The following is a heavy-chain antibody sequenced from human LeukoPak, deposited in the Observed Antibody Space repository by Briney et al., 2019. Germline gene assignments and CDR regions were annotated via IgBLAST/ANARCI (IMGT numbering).Heavy chain of an antibody. CDR2: IYYSGST. CDR1: GGSISSGGYY. V-gene: IGHV4-31*03. D-gene: IGHD3-22*01. J-gene: IGHJ4*02. Sequence: PPETLSLTCTVSGGSISSGGYYWSWIRQHPGKGLEWIGYIYYSGSTYYNPSLKSRVTISVDTSKNQFSLKLSSVTAADTAVYYCARGTYYYDSSGYYFDYWGQGTLVTVSS. CDR3: ARGTYYYDSSGYYFDY.